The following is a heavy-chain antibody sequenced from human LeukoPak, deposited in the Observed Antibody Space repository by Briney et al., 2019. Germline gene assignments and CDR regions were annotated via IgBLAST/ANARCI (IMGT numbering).Heavy chain of an antibody. CDR1: GFTFSNYA. CDR3: AKDLSGSSWYGMDV. CDR2: ISGSGGST. Sequence: GGSLRLSCAASGFTFSNYALIWVRQAPGKGLEWVSAISGSGGSTYYADSVKGRFTISRDNSKNTLYLQMNSLRAEDTAVYYCAKDLSGSSWYGMDVWGKGTTVTVSS. D-gene: IGHD6-13*01. V-gene: IGHV3-23*01. J-gene: IGHJ6*04.